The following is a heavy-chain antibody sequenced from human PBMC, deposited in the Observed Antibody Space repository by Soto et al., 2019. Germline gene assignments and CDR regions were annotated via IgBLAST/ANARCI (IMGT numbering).Heavy chain of an antibody. CDR1: GGSIRGGDYY. V-gene: IGHV4-31*03. CDR2: IFYSGNS. CDR3: ARLSSLYYNSDYGGYYFDY. J-gene: IGHJ4*01. D-gene: IGHD3-10*01. Sequence: QVQLRESGPGLVKPSQTLSLTCTVSGGSIRGGDYYWSWIRQHPGKGLEWIGNIFYSGNSFYNPSLKSGVTISVDTSTNQFSLQLSSVTAADTAIYYCARLSSLYYNSDYGGYYFDYWGQGTLVSVSS.